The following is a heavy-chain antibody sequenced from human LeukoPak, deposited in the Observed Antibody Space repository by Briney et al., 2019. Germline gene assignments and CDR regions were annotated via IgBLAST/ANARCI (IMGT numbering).Heavy chain of an antibody. D-gene: IGHD6-19*01. Sequence: GGSLRLSCAASGFTFSSYGMHWVRQAPGKGLEWVAFIRYDGSNKYYADSVKGRFTISRDNSKNTLYLQMNSLRAEDTAVYYCAKDYLWYSSGWYPSWGQGTLVTVSS. CDR1: GFTFSSYG. CDR2: IRYDGSNK. CDR3: AKDYLWYSSGWYPS. V-gene: IGHV3-30*02. J-gene: IGHJ4*02.